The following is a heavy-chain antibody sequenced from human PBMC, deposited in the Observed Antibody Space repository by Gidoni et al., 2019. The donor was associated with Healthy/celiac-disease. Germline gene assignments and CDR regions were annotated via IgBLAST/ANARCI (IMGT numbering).Heavy chain of an antibody. CDR3: ARDGVVGATFDY. CDR2: ISSSSSYI. Sequence: EVQLVESGGGLVKPGGSLRLSCAASGFTFSSYSMNWVRQAPGKGLEWVSSISSSSSYIYYADSVKGRFTISRDNAKNSLYLEMNSLRAGDTAVYYCARDGVVGATFDYWGQGTLVTVSS. CDR1: GFTFSSYS. D-gene: IGHD1-26*01. J-gene: IGHJ4*02. V-gene: IGHV3-21*01.